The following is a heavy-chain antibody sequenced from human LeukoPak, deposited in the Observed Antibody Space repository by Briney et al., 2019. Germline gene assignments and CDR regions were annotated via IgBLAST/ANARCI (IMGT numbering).Heavy chain of an antibody. CDR2: INPNSGGT. D-gene: IGHD3-22*01. Sequence: ASVKVSCKASGYTFTGYYMHWVRQAPGQGLEWMGWINPNSGGTNYAQKFQGRVTMTRDTSISTAYMELSRLRSDDTAIYYCARPMKGYYYYMDVWDKGTTVTVSS. V-gene: IGHV1-2*02. CDR3: ARPMKGYYYYMDV. J-gene: IGHJ6*03. CDR1: GYTFTGYY.